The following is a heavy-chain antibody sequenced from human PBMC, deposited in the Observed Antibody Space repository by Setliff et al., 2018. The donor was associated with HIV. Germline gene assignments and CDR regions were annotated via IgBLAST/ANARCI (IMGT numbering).Heavy chain of an antibody. CDR2: FDPEDGET. CDR1: GYTLTELS. CDR3: ATDPGYSSTWYSESFQH. Sequence: ASVKVSCKISGYTLTELSIHWVRQAPGKGLEWMANFDPEDGETFYAQKFQGRLTMTEDTSTDTTYMELSSLRSDDTAMYYCATDPGYSSTWYSESFQHWGQGTVVTVSS. D-gene: IGHD6-13*01. V-gene: IGHV1-24*01. J-gene: IGHJ1*01.